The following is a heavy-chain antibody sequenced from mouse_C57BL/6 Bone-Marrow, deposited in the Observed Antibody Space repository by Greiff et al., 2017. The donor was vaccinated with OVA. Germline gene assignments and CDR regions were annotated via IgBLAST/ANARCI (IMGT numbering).Heavy chain of an antibody. CDR1: GYAFSSSW. CDR2: IYPGDGDT. D-gene: IGHD4-1*01. Sequence: QVQLQQSGPELVKPGASVKISCKASGYAFSSSWMNWVKQRPGKGLEWIGRIYPGDGDTNYNGKFKGKATLTADKSSSTAYMQLSSLTSEDSAVYFGARRDWDVGYFDVWGTGTTVTVSS. CDR3: ARRDWDVGYFDV. J-gene: IGHJ1*03. V-gene: IGHV1-82*01.